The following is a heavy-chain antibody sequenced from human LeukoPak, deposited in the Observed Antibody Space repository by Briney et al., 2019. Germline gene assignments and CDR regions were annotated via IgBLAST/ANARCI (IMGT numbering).Heavy chain of an antibody. D-gene: IGHD1-26*01. Sequence: GGSLRLSCAASGITLSDYEMNWVHQAPGKGLEWVAYISSSGHITYYVDSVQGRFTVSRDNANNSLHLQMIALRGEDTGIYYCASLLVGAPVDFWGQGTLVTVSS. V-gene: IGHV3-48*03. J-gene: IGHJ4*02. CDR2: ISSSGHIT. CDR3: ASLLVGAPVDF. CDR1: GITLSDYE.